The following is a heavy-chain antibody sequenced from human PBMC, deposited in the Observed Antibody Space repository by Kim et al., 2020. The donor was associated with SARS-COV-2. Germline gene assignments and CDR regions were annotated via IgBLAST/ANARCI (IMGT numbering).Heavy chain of an antibody. CDR1: GFTFSSYA. J-gene: IGHJ6*02. CDR3: ARDRGIVVVPAATYYYYYGMDV. V-gene: IGHV3-30-3*01. Sequence: GGSLRLSCAASGFTFSSYAMHWVRQAPGKGLEWVAVISYDGSNKYYADSVKGRFTISRDNSKNTLYLQMNSLRAEDTAVYYCARDRGIVVVPAATYYYYYGMDVWGQGTTVTVSS. CDR2: ISYDGSNK. D-gene: IGHD2-2*01.